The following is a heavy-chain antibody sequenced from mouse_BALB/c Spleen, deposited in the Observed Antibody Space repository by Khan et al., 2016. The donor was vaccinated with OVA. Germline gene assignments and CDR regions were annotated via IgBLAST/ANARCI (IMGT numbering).Heavy chain of an antibody. CDR1: GDSITTGY. J-gene: IGHJ3*01. Sequence: EVQLLETGPSLVKPSQTLSLTCSVTGDSITTGYWNWIRKFPGNKLEYMGYIIYTGYTYYNPSLKSRISIPRHTSNNQYYLQLNSVTDEDTATYYCARSTYRYAFVYWGQGTLVTVSA. V-gene: IGHV3-8*02. CDR2: IIYTGYT. D-gene: IGHD2-14*01. CDR3: ARSTYRYAFVY.